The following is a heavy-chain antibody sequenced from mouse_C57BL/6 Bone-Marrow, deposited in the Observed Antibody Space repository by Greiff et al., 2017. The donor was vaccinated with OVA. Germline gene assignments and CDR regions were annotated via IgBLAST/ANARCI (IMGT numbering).Heavy chain of an antibody. Sequence: EVKLQESGGGLVKPGGSLKLSCAASGFTFSDYGMHWVRQAPEKGLEWVAYISSGSSTIYYAETVKGRFTISRDNAKNTLFLQMTSLRSEDTAMYYCARPQLAHFAYWGQGTTLTVSS. CDR3: ARPQLAHFAY. CDR2: ISSGSSTI. J-gene: IGHJ2*01. V-gene: IGHV5-17*01. D-gene: IGHD4-1*02. CDR1: GFTFSDYG.